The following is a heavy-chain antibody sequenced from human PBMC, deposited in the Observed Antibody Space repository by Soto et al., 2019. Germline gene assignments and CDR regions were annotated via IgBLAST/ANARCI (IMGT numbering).Heavy chain of an antibody. CDR1: GGSFSGYY. J-gene: IGHJ5*02. Sequence: SETLSLTCSVYGGSFSGYYWSWIRQPPGTGLEWIGEINHSGSTNYNPSLKSRVTISVDTSKNQFSLKLSSVTAADTAVYYCAREGIAAAGTNNSPAYKWFDPWAKGTLFTVAA. D-gene: IGHD6-13*01. CDR2: INHSGST. V-gene: IGHV4-34*01. CDR3: AREGIAAAGTNNSPAYKWFDP.